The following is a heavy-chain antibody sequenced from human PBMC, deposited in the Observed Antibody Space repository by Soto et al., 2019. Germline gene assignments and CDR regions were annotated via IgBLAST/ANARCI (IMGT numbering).Heavy chain of an antibody. D-gene: IGHD2-15*01. V-gene: IGHV3-7*03. J-gene: IGHJ4*02. CDR2: IKQDGSEK. CDR1: GFTFSSYW. Sequence: PGGSLRLSCAASGFTFSSYWMSWVRQAPGKGLEWVANIKQDGSEKYYVDSVKGRFTISRDSAKNSLYLQMNSLRAEDTAVYYCARQYCSGGSCYEDYFDYWGQGTLVTVSS. CDR3: ARQYCSGGSCYEDYFDY.